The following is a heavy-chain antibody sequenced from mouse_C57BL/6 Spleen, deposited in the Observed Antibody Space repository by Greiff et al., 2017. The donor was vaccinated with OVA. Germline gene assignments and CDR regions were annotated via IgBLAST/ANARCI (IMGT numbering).Heavy chain of an antibody. D-gene: IGHD3-3*01. CDR1: GYTFTSYW. CDR2: INPRNGGT. J-gene: IGHJ3*01. CDR3: ARGDRGVAY. Sequence: VQLQQPGTELVKPGASVKLSCKASGYTFTSYWMHWVKQRPGHGLEWIGNINPRNGGTNYTEKIKSKATLTVDKSSSTAYMQLSSLTSEDSAVYDCARGDRGVAYWGQGTLVTVSA. V-gene: IGHV1-53*01.